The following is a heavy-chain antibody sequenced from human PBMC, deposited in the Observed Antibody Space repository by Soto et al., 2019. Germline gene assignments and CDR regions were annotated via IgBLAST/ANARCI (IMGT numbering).Heavy chain of an antibody. D-gene: IGHD3-22*01. J-gene: IGHJ4*02. V-gene: IGHV4-30-2*01. Sequence: SETLSLTCAVSGGSISSGGYSWSWIRQPPGKGLEWIGYIYHSGSTYYNPSLKSRVTISVDRSKNQFSLKLSSVTAADTAVYYCARVYYDSSGPLFDYWGQGTLVTISS. CDR3: ARVYYDSSGPLFDY. CDR1: GGSISSGGYS. CDR2: IYHSGST.